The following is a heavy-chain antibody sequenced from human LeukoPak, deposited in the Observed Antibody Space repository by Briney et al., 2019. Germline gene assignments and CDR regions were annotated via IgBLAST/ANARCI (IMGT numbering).Heavy chain of an antibody. CDR3: ARSRRGVAVRGPHWFDP. J-gene: IGHJ5*02. CDR2: INHSGST. CDR1: GGSFSGYY. V-gene: IGHV4-34*01. Sequence: SETLSLTCAVYGGSFSGYYWSWIRQPPGKGLEWIGEINHSGSTNYNPSLKSRVTISVDTSKNQFSLKLSSVTAADTAVYYCARSRRGVAVRGPHWFDPWGQGTLVTVSS. D-gene: IGHD3-22*01.